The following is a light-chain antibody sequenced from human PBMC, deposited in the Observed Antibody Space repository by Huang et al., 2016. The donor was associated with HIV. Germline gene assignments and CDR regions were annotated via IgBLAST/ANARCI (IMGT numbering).Light chain of an antibody. V-gene: IGKV3-15*01. Sequence: EIVMTQSPVTLSVSPGERATLSCRASQSVSSNLAWYQQKAGQAPRLLIYGASTRATGIPARFRGSGSGTEFTLTISSLQSEDFAVYYCQQYNNWPPEETFGPGTKVDIK. CDR2: GAS. CDR3: QQYNNWPPEET. CDR1: QSVSSN. J-gene: IGKJ3*01.